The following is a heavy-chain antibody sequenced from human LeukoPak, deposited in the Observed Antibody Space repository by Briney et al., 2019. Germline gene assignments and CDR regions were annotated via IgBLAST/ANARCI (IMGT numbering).Heavy chain of an antibody. D-gene: IGHD3-3*01. Sequence: SVKVSCKASGGTFSSYAISWVRQAPGQGLEWMGGIIPIFGTANYAQKFQGRVTITADESTSTAYMELSSLRSDDTAVYYCARKYYDFWSGYLEVGDYYYYYMDVWGKGTTVTVSS. V-gene: IGHV1-69*01. CDR1: GGTFSSYA. J-gene: IGHJ6*03. CDR3: ARKYYDFWSGYLEVGDYYYYYMDV. CDR2: IIPIFGTA.